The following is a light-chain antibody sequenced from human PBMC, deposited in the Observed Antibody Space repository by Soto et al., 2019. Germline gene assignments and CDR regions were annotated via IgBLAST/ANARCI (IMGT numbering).Light chain of an antibody. CDR2: DDS. J-gene: IGLJ2*01. CDR1: NIGSKS. Sequence: SYELTQPPSVSVAPGQTARIPCGGNNIGSKSVNWYQHKPGQAPVLVVYDDSDRPSGIPDRFSGSNSGNTATLTISRVEVGYEADYYCQVWYSSSDHVVFGGGTKLTVL. CDR3: QVWYSSSDHVV. V-gene: IGLV3-21*02.